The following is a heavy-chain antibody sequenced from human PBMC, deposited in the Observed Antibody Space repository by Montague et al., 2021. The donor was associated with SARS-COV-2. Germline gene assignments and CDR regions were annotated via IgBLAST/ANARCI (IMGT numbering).Heavy chain of an antibody. CDR1: GGSIGSYY. D-gene: IGHD3-9*01. CDR2: IYYSGST. V-gene: IGHV4-59*05. Sequence: SETLSLTCTVSGGSIGSYYWSWIRQPPGKGLEWIGSIYYSGSTYYNPSLKSRVTISVDTSKNQFSLKLSSVTAADTAVYYCARAFTDWLRYYGMDVWGQGTTVTVSS. J-gene: IGHJ6*02. CDR3: ARAFTDWLRYYGMDV.